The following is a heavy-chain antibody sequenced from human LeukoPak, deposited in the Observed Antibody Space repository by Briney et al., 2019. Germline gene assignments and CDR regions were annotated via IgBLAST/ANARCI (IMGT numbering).Heavy chain of an antibody. CDR1: GFTFNNYN. Sequence: GGSLRLSCAASGFTFNNYNMNWVRQAPGKGLEWVSSISDSSSYIYYADSVKGRFTISRDNSKNTLYLQMNSLRAEDTAVYYCANGLYVWGSYRYTLRDYWGQGTLVTVSS. J-gene: IGHJ4*02. CDR3: ANGLYVWGSYRYTLRDY. V-gene: IGHV3-21*01. CDR2: ISDSSSYI. D-gene: IGHD3-16*02.